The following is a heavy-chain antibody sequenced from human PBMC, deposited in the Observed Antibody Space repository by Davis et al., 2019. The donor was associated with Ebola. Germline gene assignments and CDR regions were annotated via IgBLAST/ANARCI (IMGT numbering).Heavy chain of an antibody. CDR3: ARGYCSSTNCRRGYFDL. CDR2: INHSGST. Sequence: PSETLSLTCAVYGGSFSGYYWSWIRQHPGKGLEWIGEINHSGSTNYNPSLKSRVTISVDTSKNQFSLKLSSVTAADTAVYYCARGYCSSTNCRRGYFDLWGRGTLVTVSS. V-gene: IGHV4-34*01. D-gene: IGHD2-2*01. CDR1: GGSFSGYY. J-gene: IGHJ2*01.